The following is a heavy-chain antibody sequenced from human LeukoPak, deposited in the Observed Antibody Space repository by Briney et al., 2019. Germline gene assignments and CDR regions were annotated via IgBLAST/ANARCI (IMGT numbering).Heavy chain of an antibody. CDR2: INPNSGGA. CDR1: GYTFSGYY. Sequence: ASVKVSCKTSGYTFSGYYMHWVRQAPGQGLEWMGWINPNSGGANYAQKLQGRVTMTRDTSISTAYMELSRLRSDDTAVYYCARDRTKYCSSTSCPLDYWGQGSLVTVSP. J-gene: IGHJ4*02. CDR3: ARDRTKYCSSTSCPLDY. D-gene: IGHD2-2*01. V-gene: IGHV1-2*02.